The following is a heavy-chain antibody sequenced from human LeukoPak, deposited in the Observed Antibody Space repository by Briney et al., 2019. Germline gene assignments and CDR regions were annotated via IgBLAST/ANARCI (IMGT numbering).Heavy chain of an antibody. Sequence: SETLSLTCTVSGGSISSHYWIWIRQPPGKGLEWIGYIYYSGSTNYNPSLKSRVTISVDTSKNQFSLKLSSVTAADTAVYYCAREIVGAITGYYYYYMDVWGKGTTVTVSS. J-gene: IGHJ6*03. V-gene: IGHV4-59*11. D-gene: IGHD1-26*01. CDR1: GGSISSHY. CDR3: AREIVGAITGYYYYYMDV. CDR2: IYYSGST.